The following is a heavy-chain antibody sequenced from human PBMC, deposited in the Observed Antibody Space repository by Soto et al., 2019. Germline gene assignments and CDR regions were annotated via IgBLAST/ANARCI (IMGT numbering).Heavy chain of an antibody. V-gene: IGHV1-18*01. D-gene: IGHD5-18*01. CDR3: ARDPGYSYGYN. Sequence: ASGKVSCKASGYTFTRYGIGWARQAPGQGLEWMGWINTYNGNTNYAQNVQGRVTLTTDTSTSTAYMELSSLRSEDTAVYYCARDPGYSYGYNWGQGTLVTVSS. CDR1: GYTFTRYG. J-gene: IGHJ4*02. CDR2: INTYNGNT.